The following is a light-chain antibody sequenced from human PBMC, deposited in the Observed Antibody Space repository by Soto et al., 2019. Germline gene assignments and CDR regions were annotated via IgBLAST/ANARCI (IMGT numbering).Light chain of an antibody. Sequence: EIVLTQSPGTLSLSPEERATLSCRASQSVSSSYLAWYQQKPGQAPRLLIYGASSRATGIPDRFSRSGSGTDFTLTISRLEPEDFAVYYCQQYGSSPVTFGQGTKVEIK. V-gene: IGKV3-20*01. J-gene: IGKJ1*01. CDR1: QSVSSSY. CDR2: GAS. CDR3: QQYGSSPVT.